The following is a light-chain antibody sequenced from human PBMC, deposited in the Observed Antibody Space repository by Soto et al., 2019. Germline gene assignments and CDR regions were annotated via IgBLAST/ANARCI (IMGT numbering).Light chain of an antibody. CDR2: DNN. CDR1: SSNIGNNY. Sequence: QSVLTQPPSVSAAPGQKVTISCSGSSSNIGNNYVSWYQQLPGTAPKLLIYDNNKRPSGISDRFSGSNSGTSATLGITGLQTGDEADYYCGTWDSSRSAVFGGGTKLTVL. V-gene: IGLV1-51*01. J-gene: IGLJ2*01. CDR3: GTWDSSRSAV.